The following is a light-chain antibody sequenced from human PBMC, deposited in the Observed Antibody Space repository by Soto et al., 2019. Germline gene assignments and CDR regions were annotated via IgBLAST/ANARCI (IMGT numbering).Light chain of an antibody. CDR2: RNS. CDR1: SSNIGSNY. CDR3: AAWDDSLSGVV. V-gene: IGLV1-47*01. Sequence: QSVLTQPLSASGTPGQRATISCSGSSSNIGSNYVYWYQQLPGTVPQLLIYRNSERPSGVPDRFSGSKSGTSASLAISGLRSEDEADYYCAAWDDSLSGVVFGGGTKVTVL. J-gene: IGLJ2*01.